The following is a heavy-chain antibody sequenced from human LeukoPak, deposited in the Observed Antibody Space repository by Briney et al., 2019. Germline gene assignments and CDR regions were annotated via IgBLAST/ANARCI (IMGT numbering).Heavy chain of an antibody. D-gene: IGHD7-27*01. Sequence: WGSLRLSCAASGFTFSSYEMNWVRQAPGKGLEWVSYISSSGSTIYYADSVKGRFTISRDNAKNSLYLQMNSLRAEDTAVYYCARDHGETFDYWGQGTLVTVSS. V-gene: IGHV3-48*03. CDR1: GFTFSSYE. CDR3: ARDHGETFDY. CDR2: ISSSGSTI. J-gene: IGHJ4*02.